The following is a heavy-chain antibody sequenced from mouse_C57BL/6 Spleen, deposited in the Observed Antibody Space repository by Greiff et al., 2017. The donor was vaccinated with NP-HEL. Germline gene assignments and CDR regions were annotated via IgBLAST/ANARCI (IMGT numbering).Heavy chain of an antibody. V-gene: IGHV1-52*01. CDR1: GYPFTSYW. D-gene: IGHD1-1*01. CDR3: ARSPITTVVATDYYAMDY. J-gene: IGHJ4*01. Sequence: QVQLQQPGAELVRPGSSVKLSCKASGYPFTSYWMHWVKQRPIQGLEWIGNIDPSDSETHYNPKFKDKATLTVDKSSSTAYMQLSSLTSEYSAVYYCARSPITTVVATDYYAMDYWGQGTSVTVSS. CDR2: IDPSDSET.